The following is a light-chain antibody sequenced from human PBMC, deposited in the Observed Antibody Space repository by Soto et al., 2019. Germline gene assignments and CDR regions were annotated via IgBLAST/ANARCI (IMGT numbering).Light chain of an antibody. Sequence: QSALTQPASVSGSPGQSITISCAGTSGDMGAYNSVSWYQHHPGKAPKLMIYDVINRPSGVSSRFSGSKSGNTASLTISGLQAEDEADYYCSSFTTSSTLDVFGTGTKLTVL. CDR3: SSFTTSSTLDV. J-gene: IGLJ1*01. CDR1: SGDMGAYNS. CDR2: DVI. V-gene: IGLV2-14*03.